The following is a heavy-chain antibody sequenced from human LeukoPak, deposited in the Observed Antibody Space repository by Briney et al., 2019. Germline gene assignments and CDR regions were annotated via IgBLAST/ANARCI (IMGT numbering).Heavy chain of an antibody. CDR3: ARVIYAGAFDI. CDR1: GFTFSSYW. Sequence: PGGSLRLSCAASGFTFSSYWMSGVRQAPGKGLEWVANIKQDGSEKYYVDSVKGRFTISRDNAKNSLYLQMNSLRAEDTAVYYCARVIYAGAFDIWGQGTMVTVSS. J-gene: IGHJ3*02. D-gene: IGHD2-2*02. V-gene: IGHV3-7*01. CDR2: IKQDGSEK.